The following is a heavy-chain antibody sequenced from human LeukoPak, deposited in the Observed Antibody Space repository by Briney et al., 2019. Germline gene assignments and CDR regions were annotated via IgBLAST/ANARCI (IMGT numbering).Heavy chain of an antibody. CDR3: ATKQWLAPPPDS. J-gene: IGHJ4*02. D-gene: IGHD6-19*01. CDR1: GLTFSKYL. Sequence: PGGSLRLSCAASGLTFSKYLMLWVRQAPGKGLESVSRINTDGTVTTYADSVKGRFTVSRDNADNTMFLQMNSVRDEDTAVYYCATKQWLAPPPDSWGQGTPVTVSS. V-gene: IGHV3-74*01. CDR2: INTDGTVT.